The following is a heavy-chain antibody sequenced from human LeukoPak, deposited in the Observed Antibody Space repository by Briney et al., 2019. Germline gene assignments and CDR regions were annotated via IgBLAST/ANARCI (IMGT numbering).Heavy chain of an antibody. CDR2: IYYSGNT. J-gene: IGHJ4*02. Sequence: SETLSLTCTVSGGSISISSSYWGWIRQPPGKGLEWIGSIYYSGNTYYNPSLKSRVTSSLDTSKNQFSLKLTSVTAADTAVYYCARHGSSLTGRYFDYWGQGILVAVSS. CDR3: ARHGSSLTGRYFDY. V-gene: IGHV4-39*01. D-gene: IGHD1-14*01. CDR1: GGSISISSSY.